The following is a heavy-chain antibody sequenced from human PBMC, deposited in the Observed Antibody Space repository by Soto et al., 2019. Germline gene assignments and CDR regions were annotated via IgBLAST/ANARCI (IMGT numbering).Heavy chain of an antibody. V-gene: IGHV3-74*01. CDR2: ISGEGSGT. J-gene: IGHJ3*02. CDR3: ANGYYDFWSGYTADAFDI. D-gene: IGHD3-3*01. Sequence: HPGGSLRLSCVASGFTFSRYWMHWVRQAPGKGLVWVAGISGEGSGTDYADSVKGRFTISRDNSNNTLYLQMNSLRAEDTAVYYCANGYYDFWSGYTADAFDIWGQGTMVTVSS. CDR1: GFTFSRYW.